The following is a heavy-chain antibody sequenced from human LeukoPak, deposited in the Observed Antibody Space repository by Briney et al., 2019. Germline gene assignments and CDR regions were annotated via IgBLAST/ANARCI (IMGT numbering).Heavy chain of an antibody. CDR3: MKVDRYTGSQQSLHQ. J-gene: IGHJ4*02. V-gene: IGHV3-23*01. CDR1: GFTFSTYA. D-gene: IGHD1-26*01. CDR2: ISGSGGST. Sequence: GGSLRLSCAASGFTFSTYAMSWVRQAPGKGLEWVSLISGSGGSTYYADSVKGRFTISRDNSKNTLYLQMNSLRAEDTAIYYCMKVDRYTGSQQSLHQWGQGTLVTVSS.